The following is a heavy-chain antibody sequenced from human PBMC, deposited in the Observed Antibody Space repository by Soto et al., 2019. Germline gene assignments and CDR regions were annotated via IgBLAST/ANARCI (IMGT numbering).Heavy chain of an antibody. J-gene: IGHJ4*02. CDR3: ARALIAGVTTD. CDR2: SNHVGST. CDR1: GGSFSGFY. Sequence: QVQLQQWGAGLLKPSETLSLTCAVYGGSFSGFYWSWIRQPPGKGLEWIGESNHVGSTNYNPSLKSRVTLSVDPAKNQFSLRLTSVTAADTAVYYCARALIAGVTTDWGQGTLVIVSS. V-gene: IGHV4-34*01. D-gene: IGHD5-18*01.